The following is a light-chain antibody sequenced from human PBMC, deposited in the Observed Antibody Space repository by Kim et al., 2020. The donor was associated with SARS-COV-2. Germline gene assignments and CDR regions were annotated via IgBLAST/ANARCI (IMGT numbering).Light chain of an antibody. Sequence: PGQSITISCTGTSSDVGGYNYVSWYQQYPGKAPKLMIYDVFKRPSGVSNRFSGSKSGNTASLTISGLQAEDEADYYCTSYRSSGYVFGTGTKVTVL. V-gene: IGLV2-14*03. CDR2: DVF. CDR1: SSDVGGYNY. J-gene: IGLJ1*01. CDR3: TSYRSSGYV.